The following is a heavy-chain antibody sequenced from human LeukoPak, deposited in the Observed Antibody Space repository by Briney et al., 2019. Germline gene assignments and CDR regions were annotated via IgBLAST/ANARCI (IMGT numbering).Heavy chain of an antibody. CDR1: GFTFSSYE. CDR2: ISSSGSTI. Sequence: GGSLRLSCAASGFTFSSYEMNWVRQAPGKGLEWVSYISSSGSTIYYADSVKGRFTISRDNAKNSLYLQMNSLRAEDTAVYHCTRDNARGPGKASYGSDHWGQGTLVTVSS. V-gene: IGHV3-48*03. D-gene: IGHD5-18*01. J-gene: IGHJ4*02. CDR3: TRDNARGPGKASYGSDH.